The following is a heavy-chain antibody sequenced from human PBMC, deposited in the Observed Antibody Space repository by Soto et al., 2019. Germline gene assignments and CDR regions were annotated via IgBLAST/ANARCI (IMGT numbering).Heavy chain of an antibody. CDR2: ISAYNGNT. J-gene: IGHJ6*02. Sequence: QVQLVQSGAEVKKPGASVKVSCKASGYTFTSYGISWVRQAPGQGLEWMGWISAYNGNTNYAQKLQGRVTMTTDTSTSTAYKELRSLRSDDTAVYYCARDLVGCYDYSYGMDVWCQVTTVTVSS. CDR1: GYTFTSYG. CDR3: ARDLVGCYDYSYGMDV. V-gene: IGHV1-18*01. D-gene: IGHD5-12*01.